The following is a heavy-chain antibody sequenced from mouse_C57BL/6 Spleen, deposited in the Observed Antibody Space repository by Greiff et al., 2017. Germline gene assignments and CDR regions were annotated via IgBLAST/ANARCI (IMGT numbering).Heavy chain of an antibody. V-gene: IGHV14-2*01. CDR1: GFNIQAYY. J-gene: IGHJ4*01. D-gene: IGHD2-1*01. CDR3: AYGNYGTKDY. CDR2: IDPEDGGT. Sequence: VQLKQSGAELVQPGASVKLSCTATGFNIQAYYMHWVKQRPEQGLEWIGRIDPEDGGTNYAAKFQGQATITADTSSNTAYLQLSSLTSEDTAVYYCAYGNYGTKDYWGQGTSVTVSS.